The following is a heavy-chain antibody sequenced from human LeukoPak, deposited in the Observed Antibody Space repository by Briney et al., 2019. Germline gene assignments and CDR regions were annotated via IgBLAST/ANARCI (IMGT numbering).Heavy chain of an antibody. J-gene: IGHJ6*02. CDR3: ARVYYDFWSGSSTYGMDV. D-gene: IGHD3-3*01. Sequence: GGSLRLSCAASGFTFSSYSMNWVRQAPGKGLEWVSSISSSSSYIYYADSVKGRFTISRDNAKNSLYLQMNSLRAEDTAVYYCARVYYDFWSGSSTYGMDVWGQGTTVTVSS. CDR1: GFTFSSYS. CDR2: ISSSSSYI. V-gene: IGHV3-21*01.